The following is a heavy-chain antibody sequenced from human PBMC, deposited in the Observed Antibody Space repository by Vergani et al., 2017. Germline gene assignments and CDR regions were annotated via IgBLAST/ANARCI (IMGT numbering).Heavy chain of an antibody. CDR3: ARHRPGCSTKQYYYYYYMDV. J-gene: IGHJ6*03. CDR1: GGSISSSSYY. V-gene: IGHV4-39*01. CDR2: IYYSGST. D-gene: IGHD2-2*01. Sequence: QLQLQESGPGLVKPSETLSLTCTVSGGSISSSSYYWGWIRQPPGKGLEWIGSIYYSGSTYYNPSLKSRVTISVDTSKNQFSLKLSSVTAADTAVYYCARHRPGCSTKQYYYYYYMDVWGKGTTVTVSS.